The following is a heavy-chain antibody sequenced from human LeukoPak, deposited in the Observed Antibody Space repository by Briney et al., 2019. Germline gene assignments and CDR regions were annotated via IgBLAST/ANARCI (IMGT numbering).Heavy chain of an antibody. D-gene: IGHD3-16*02. Sequence: SETLSLTCTVSGGSISSSTYYWDWIRQPPGKGLEWIGTIYYSGTTYYNPSLKSRVTISVDTSKNQFSLKLSSVTAADTAVYYCAGDLSFTGTVDYWGQGTLVTVSS. CDR2: IYYSGTT. V-gene: IGHV4-39*07. J-gene: IGHJ4*02. CDR3: AGDLSFTGTVDY. CDR1: GGSISSSTYY.